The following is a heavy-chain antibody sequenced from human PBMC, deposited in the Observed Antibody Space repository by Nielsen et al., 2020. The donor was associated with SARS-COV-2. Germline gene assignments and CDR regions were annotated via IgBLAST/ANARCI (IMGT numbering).Heavy chain of an antibody. CDR3: ATGLGDFWSGYPIDY. V-gene: IGHV3-11*03. CDR1: GFTFSDYY. J-gene: IGHJ4*02. Sequence: GGSLRLSCEASGFTFSDYYMSWIRQAPGKGLEWVSYISTSSSYTNYADSVKGRFTISRDNAKNSLYLQMNSLRAEDTALYHCATGLGDFWSGYPIDYWGQGTLVTVSS. CDR2: ISTSSSYT. D-gene: IGHD3-3*01.